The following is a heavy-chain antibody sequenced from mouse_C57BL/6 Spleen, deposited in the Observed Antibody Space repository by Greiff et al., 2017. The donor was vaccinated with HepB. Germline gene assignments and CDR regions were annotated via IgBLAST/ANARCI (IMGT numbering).Heavy chain of an antibody. Sequence: VQLQQPGAELVMPGASVKLSCKASGYTFTSYWMHWVKQRPGQGLEWIGEIDPSDSYTNYNQKFKGKSTLTVDKSSSTAYMQLSSLTSEDSAVYYCARGDGNSNYDAMDYWGQGTSVTVSS. CDR2: IDPSDSYT. D-gene: IGHD2-5*01. CDR3: ARGDGNSNYDAMDY. J-gene: IGHJ4*01. V-gene: IGHV1-69*01. CDR1: GYTFTSYW.